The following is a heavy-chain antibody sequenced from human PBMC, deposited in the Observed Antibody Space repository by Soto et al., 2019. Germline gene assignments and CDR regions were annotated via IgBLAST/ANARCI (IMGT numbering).Heavy chain of an antibody. D-gene: IGHD3-22*01. V-gene: IGHV4-4*02. CDR2: IYHSGST. CDR1: GGSISSSNW. J-gene: IGHJ3*02. Sequence: SETLSLTCAVSGGSISSSNWWSWVRQPPGKGLEWIGEIYHSGSTNYNPSLKSRVTISVDKSKNQFSLKLSSVAAADTAVYYCARASYDSSGYYDAFDIWGQGTMVTVSS. CDR3: ARASYDSSGYYDAFDI.